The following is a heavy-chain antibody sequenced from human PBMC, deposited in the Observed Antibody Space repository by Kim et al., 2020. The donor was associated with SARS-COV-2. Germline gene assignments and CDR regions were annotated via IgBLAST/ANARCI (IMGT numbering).Heavy chain of an antibody. J-gene: IGHJ5*02. Sequence: ASVKVSCKASGYTFTGYYMHWVRQAPGQGLEWMGWINPDSGGTNYAQKFQGRVTMTRDTSINTAYMELSRLRSDDTAGYYCAGRASMTMLVVVYNWIDPWRQGTLVTVSS. CDR3: AGRASMTMLVVVYNWIDP. CDR1: GYTFTGYY. D-gene: IGHD3-22*01. CDR2: INPDSGGT. V-gene: IGHV1-2*02.